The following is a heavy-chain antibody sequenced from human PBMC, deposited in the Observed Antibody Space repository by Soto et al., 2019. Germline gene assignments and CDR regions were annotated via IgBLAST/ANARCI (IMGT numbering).Heavy chain of an antibody. CDR1: GGSISSGDYY. D-gene: IGHD3-3*01. CDR2: IYYSGST. J-gene: IGHJ4*02. Sequence: SETLSLTCTVSGGSISSGDYYWSWIRQPPGKGLEWIGYIYYSGSTYYNPSLKSRVTISVDTSKDQFSLKLCSVTAADTAVYYCASIWSGYYSKRTFDYWGQGTLVTVSS. CDR3: ASIWSGYYSKRTFDY. V-gene: IGHV4-30-4*01.